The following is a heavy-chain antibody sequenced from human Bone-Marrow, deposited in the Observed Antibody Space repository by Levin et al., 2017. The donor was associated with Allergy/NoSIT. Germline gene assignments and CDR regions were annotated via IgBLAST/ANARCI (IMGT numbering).Heavy chain of an antibody. CDR3: ARVGAARPGLDY. CDR2: IWYDGSNK. CDR1: GFTFSSYG. Sequence: PGGSLRLSCAASGFTFSSYGMHWVRQAPGKGLEWVAVIWYDGSNKYYADSVKGRFTISRDNSKNTLYLQMNSLRAEDTAVYYCARVGAARPGLDYWGQGTLVTVSS. V-gene: IGHV3-33*01. J-gene: IGHJ4*02. D-gene: IGHD6-6*01.